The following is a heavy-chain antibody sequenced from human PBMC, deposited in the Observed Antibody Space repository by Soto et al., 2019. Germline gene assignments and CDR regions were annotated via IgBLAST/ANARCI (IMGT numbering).Heavy chain of an antibody. CDR3: ARGKVFLGFGEGDMDD. D-gene: IGHD3-10*01. V-gene: IGHV1-3*01. CDR1: GYTFPTSA. CDR2: INAGNGIT. Sequence: QVQLVQSGAEVKKPGASVKISCRTSGYTFPTSAMHWVRQGPGQRLEWMGWINAGNGITKYSQTFRGRITITRDASATTAYMELSSLRSEDTAIYYCARGKVFLGFGEGDMDDWGKGTTVTVSS. J-gene: IGHJ6*03.